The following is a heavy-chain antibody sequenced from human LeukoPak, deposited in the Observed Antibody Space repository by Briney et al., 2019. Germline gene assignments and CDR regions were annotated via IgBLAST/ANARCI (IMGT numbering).Heavy chain of an antibody. CDR1: Y. CDR2: INPNSGGT. J-gene: IGHJ4*02. D-gene: IGHD2-2*02. V-gene: IGHV1-2*02. CDR3: ARDYCSSASCYIHDY. Sequence: YMHWVRQAPGQGLEWMGWINPNSGGTNYAQKFQGRVTMTRDTSISTAYMELSRLRSDDTAVYYCARDYCSSASCYIHDYWGQGTLVTVSS.